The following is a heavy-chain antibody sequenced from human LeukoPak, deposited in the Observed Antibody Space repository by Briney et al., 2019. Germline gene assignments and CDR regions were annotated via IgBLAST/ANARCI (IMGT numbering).Heavy chain of an antibody. CDR3: AREGYYGSGSSPSLYFDY. Sequence: GSLRLSCAASGFTFSSYSMNWVRQAPGKGLEWVSYISSSSSTIYYADSVKGRFTISRDNSRSTLYLQMNSLRPEDTAIYYCAREGYYGSGSSPSLYFDYWGQGTLVTVSS. CDR1: GFTFSSYS. J-gene: IGHJ4*02. V-gene: IGHV3-48*01. CDR2: ISSSSSTI. D-gene: IGHD3-10*01.